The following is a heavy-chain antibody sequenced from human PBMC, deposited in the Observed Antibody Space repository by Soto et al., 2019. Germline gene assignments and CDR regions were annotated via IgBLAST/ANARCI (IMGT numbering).Heavy chain of an antibody. CDR3: AKAPSTLVNPGEAFDI. V-gene: IGHV3-23*01. CDR1: GFTFSSYA. J-gene: IGHJ3*02. CDR2: ISGSGGST. D-gene: IGHD2-2*01. Sequence: EVQLLESGGGLVQPGGSLRLSCAASGFTFSSYAMSWVRQAPGKGLEWVSAISGSGGSTYYADSVKGRFTISRDNSKNTLHLQMNSLRAEDTAVYNCAKAPSTLVNPGEAFDIWGQGTRVTVSS.